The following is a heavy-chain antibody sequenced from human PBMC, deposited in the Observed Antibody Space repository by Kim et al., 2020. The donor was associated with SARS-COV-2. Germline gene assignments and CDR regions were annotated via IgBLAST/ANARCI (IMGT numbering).Heavy chain of an antibody. CDR1: GYTFTNYA. V-gene: IGHV1-3*01. CDR2: INAGHGDI. CDR3: ARDDTYQLLSNYYYTGMDV. J-gene: IGHJ6*02. Sequence: ASVKVSCKAXGYTFTNYAMHWVRQAPGQSLEWMGWINAGHGDIKYSQKFHGRVTITRDTSASTAYMELSSLISEDTAIYYCARDDTYQLLSNYYYTGMDVWGQGTTVTVTS. D-gene: IGHD2-2*01.